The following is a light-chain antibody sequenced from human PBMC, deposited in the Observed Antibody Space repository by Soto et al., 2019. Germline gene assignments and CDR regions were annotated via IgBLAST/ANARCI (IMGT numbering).Light chain of an antibody. V-gene: IGKV3-20*01. CDR1: QSVTSTY. J-gene: IGKJ2*03. CDR2: GGS. Sequence: ESLLTQSPGTLSLSPGETATLSCRASQSVTSTYLAWYQQRPGQSPRLIIYGGSTRATGFPDRFSGGGSGTEFTLTISRLEPEDSAVYYCHCQQFDSSRIYSFGQGTKLEI. CDR3: QQFDSSRIYS.